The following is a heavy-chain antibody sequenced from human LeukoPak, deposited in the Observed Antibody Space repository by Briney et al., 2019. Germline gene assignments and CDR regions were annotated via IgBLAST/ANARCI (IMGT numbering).Heavy chain of an antibody. CDR1: EFTFSNYV. Sequence: GGSLRLSCAASEFTFSNYVMSWVRQAPGEGLEWVSAISGSGDSTYYADSVKARFTISRDNSKNTLYLQMNSLRAGDTAVYYCAKFRYSRYFDYWGQGTLVTVSS. J-gene: IGHJ4*02. CDR2: ISGSGDST. CDR3: AKFRYSRYFDY. V-gene: IGHV3-23*01. D-gene: IGHD6-13*01.